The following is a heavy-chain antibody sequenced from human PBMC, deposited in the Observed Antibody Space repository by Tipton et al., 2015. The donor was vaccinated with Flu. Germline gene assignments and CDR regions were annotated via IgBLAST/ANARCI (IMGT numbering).Heavy chain of an antibody. Sequence: SLRLSCAASGFTFSSYGMHWVRQAPGKGLEWVAVIWYDGSNKYYADSVKGRFTISRDNSKNTLYLQMNSLRAEDTAVYYCARDKTIFGVVNYYFDYWGQGTLVTVSS. CDR3: ARDKTIFGVVNYYFDY. CDR2: IWYDGSNK. V-gene: IGHV3-33*01. J-gene: IGHJ4*02. D-gene: IGHD3-3*01. CDR1: GFTFSSYG.